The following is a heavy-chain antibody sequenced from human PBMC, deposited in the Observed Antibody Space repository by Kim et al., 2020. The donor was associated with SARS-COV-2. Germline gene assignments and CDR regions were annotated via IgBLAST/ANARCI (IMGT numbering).Heavy chain of an antibody. D-gene: IGHD6-13*01. J-gene: IGHJ3*02. CDR2: ISYDGSNK. Sequence: GGSLRLSCAASGFTFSSYAMHWVRQAPGKGLEWVAVISYDGSNKYYADSVKGRFTISRDNSKNTLYLQMNSLRAEDTAVYYCARKIAAADAFDIWGQGTMVTVSS. CDR3: ARKIAAADAFDI. V-gene: IGHV3-30-3*01. CDR1: GFTFSSYA.